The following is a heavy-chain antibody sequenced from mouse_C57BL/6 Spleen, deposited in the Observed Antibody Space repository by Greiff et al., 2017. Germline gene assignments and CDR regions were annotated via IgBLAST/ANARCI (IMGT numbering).Heavy chain of an antibody. D-gene: IGHD6-2*01. CDR3: AVSHAMDY. CDR1: GYSFTGYY. V-gene: IGHV1-42*01. J-gene: IGHJ4*01. Sequence: EVQLQQSGPELVKPGASVKISCKASGYSFTGYYMNWVKQSPEKSLEWIGEINPSTGGTTYNQKFKAKATLTVDKSSSTAYMKLKSLTSEDSAVYYCAVSHAMDYWGQGTSVTVSS. CDR2: INPSTGGT.